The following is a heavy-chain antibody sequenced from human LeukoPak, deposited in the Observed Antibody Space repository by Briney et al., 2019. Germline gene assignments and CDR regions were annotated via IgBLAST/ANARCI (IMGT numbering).Heavy chain of an antibody. CDR3: ARGLATYSSWYWAVWFDP. CDR2: INHRGST. D-gene: IGHD6-13*01. V-gene: IGHV4-34*01. Sequence: PSETLSLTCAVYGGSFSGYYWSWIRQPPGKGLDWIGEINHRGSTNYNPSLKSRVAISLDTSKNQFSLNLNSVTAADTAVYYCARGLATYSSWYWAVWFDPWGQGTLVTVSS. CDR1: GGSFSGYY. J-gene: IGHJ5*02.